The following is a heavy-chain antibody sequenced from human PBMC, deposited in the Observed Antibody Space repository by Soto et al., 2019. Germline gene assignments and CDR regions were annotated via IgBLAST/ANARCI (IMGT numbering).Heavy chain of an antibody. J-gene: IGHJ5*02. CDR3: ARGIRLRGGWFDP. CDR2: INPNSGGT. D-gene: IGHD4-17*01. CDR1: GYTFTGYY. V-gene: IGHV1-2*02. Sequence: ASVKVSCKASGYTFTGYYMHWARQAPGQGLEWMGWINPNSGGTNYAQKFQGRVTMTRDTSISTAYMELSRLRSDDTAVYYCARGIRLRGGWFDPWGQGTLVTVSS.